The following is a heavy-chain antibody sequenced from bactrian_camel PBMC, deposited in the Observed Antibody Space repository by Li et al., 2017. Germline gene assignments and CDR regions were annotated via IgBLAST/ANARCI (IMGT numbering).Heavy chain of an antibody. CDR1: GITFSRHA. Sequence: QLVESGGGLVQPGESLRLSCVASGITFSRHAMSWVRQAPGKEVEWVAGITSLPSLFRAASYADSVKGRFTISRDNAKDTLYLQMNSLKIEDTAMYYCAADGVNLQLARGYNYWGQGTQVTVS. CDR2: ITSLPSLFRAA. D-gene: IGHD6*01. CDR3: AADGVNLQLARGYNY. V-gene: IGHV3S6*01. J-gene: IGHJ4*01.